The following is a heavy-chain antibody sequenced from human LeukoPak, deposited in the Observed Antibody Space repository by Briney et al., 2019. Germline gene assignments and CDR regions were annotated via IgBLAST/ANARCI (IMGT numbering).Heavy chain of an antibody. D-gene: IGHD6-13*01. CDR2: ISWDGGST. J-gene: IGHJ6*02. CDR1: GFTFDDYT. V-gene: IGHV3-43*01. Sequence: GGSLRLSCAASGFTFDDYTMHWVRQAPGKGLEWVSLISWDGGSTYYADSVKGRFTISRDNSKNSLYLQMNSLRTEDTALYYCAKDGSAAGPYYYGMDVWGQGTTVIASS. CDR3: AKDGSAAGPYYYGMDV.